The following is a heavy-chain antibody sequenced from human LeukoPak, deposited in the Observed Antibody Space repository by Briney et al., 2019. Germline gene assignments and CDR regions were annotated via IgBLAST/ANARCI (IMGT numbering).Heavy chain of an antibody. CDR1: GFTFSSYA. Sequence: AGGSLRLSCAASGFTFSSYAMHWVRQAPGKGLKWVAVISYDGSNKYYADSVKGRFTISRDNSKNTLYLQMNSLRAEDTAVYYCAKVGSGNDYYWGQGTLVTVSS. V-gene: IGHV3-30-3*01. J-gene: IGHJ4*02. CDR3: AKVGSGNDYY. D-gene: IGHD5-12*01. CDR2: ISYDGSNK.